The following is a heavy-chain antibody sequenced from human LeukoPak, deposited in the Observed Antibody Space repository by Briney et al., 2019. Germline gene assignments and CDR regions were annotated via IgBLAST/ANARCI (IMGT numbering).Heavy chain of an antibody. V-gene: IGHV1-69*13. CDR3: AREENYDYVWGSYPRDAFDI. Sequence: GASVKVSCKASGGTFSSYAISWVRQAPGQGLEWMGGIIPIFGTANYAQKFQGRVTITADESTGTAYMELSSLRSEDTAVYYCAREENYDYVWGSYPRDAFDIWGQGTMVTVSS. CDR1: GGTFSSYA. J-gene: IGHJ3*02. D-gene: IGHD3-16*01. CDR2: IIPIFGTA.